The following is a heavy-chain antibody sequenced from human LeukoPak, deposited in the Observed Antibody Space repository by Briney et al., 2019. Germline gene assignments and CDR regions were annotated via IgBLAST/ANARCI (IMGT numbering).Heavy chain of an antibody. Sequence: GESLKVSCETSGYSFTTYWIGWVRQMPGTGLEWVGAIYPDDSDSRYSPSFQGQVVISADKSIRTAYLQWNSLKTSDTAMYYCVRQRGSSGTINHFDPWGQGTLVTVSS. J-gene: IGHJ5*02. V-gene: IGHV5-51*01. CDR1: GYSFTTYW. D-gene: IGHD3-10*01. CDR2: IYPDDSDS. CDR3: VRQRGSSGTINHFDP.